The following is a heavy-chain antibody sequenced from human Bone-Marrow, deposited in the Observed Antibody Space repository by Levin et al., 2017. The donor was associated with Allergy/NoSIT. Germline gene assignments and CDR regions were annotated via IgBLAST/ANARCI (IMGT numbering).Heavy chain of an antibody. CDR3: ARDMDPLVTGWPVDH. V-gene: IGHV3-30*03. Sequence: PGGSLRLSCAASGFNFISYSMQWVRQAPGKGLEWVAVISYDGRNTDSADSVKGRFTISRDNSKNTLYLQMNSLRAEDTAIYYCARDMDPLVTGWPVDHWGQGTRVTVSS. D-gene: IGHD2-21*02. CDR1: GFNFISYS. CDR2: ISYDGRNT. J-gene: IGHJ4*02.